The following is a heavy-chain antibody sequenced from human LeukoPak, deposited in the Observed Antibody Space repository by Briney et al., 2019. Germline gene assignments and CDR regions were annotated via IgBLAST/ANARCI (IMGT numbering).Heavy chain of an antibody. CDR1: GDSISRHY. Sequence: PSGTLSLTCSVSGDSISRHYWSWLRQPPGKGLEWIGYISYSGSTRYNPSFQSRVTKSMEMSKTHFSLQLTSVTAADTAVYYCTRLLNNDNAGDPDTFDIWGPGTMVTVSS. CDR2: ISYSGST. CDR3: TRLLNNDNAGDPDTFDI. D-gene: IGHD4-17*01. V-gene: IGHV4-59*08. J-gene: IGHJ3*02.